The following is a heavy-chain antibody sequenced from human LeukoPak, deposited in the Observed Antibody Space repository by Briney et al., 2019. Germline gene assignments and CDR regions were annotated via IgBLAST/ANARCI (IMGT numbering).Heavy chain of an antibody. CDR1: NYSISSGYF. CDR2: IYHSGST. Sequence: SETLSLTCIVSNYSISSGYFWGWLRPPPGKGLEWIGSIYHSGSTYYNPSLKSRVTMSLDTSKNQFSLNLSSVTAADTAVYYCARGRGYYGSGSYYNPPYYYYYMDVWGKGTTVTVSS. J-gene: IGHJ6*03. CDR3: ARGRGYYGSGSYYNPPYYYYYMDV. D-gene: IGHD3-10*01. V-gene: IGHV4-38-2*02.